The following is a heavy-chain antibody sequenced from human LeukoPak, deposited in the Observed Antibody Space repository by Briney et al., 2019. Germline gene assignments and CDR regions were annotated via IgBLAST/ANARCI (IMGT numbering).Heavy chain of an antibody. J-gene: IGHJ4*02. CDR2: INWNGGKV. V-gene: IGHV3-20*04. Sequence: GGSLRLSCAASGFTFDGYGMSWVRQAPGKGLEWVSGINWNGGKVGYADSVKGRSTISRDNAKNSMFLQMNSLRAEDTAFYYCARSPEGPSYYFDYWGQGILVTVSS. CDR1: GFTFDGYG. CDR3: ARSPEGPSYYFDY.